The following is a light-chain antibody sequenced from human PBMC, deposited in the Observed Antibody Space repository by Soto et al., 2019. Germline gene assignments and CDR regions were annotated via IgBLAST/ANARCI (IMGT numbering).Light chain of an antibody. Sequence: DIQLTQSPSFLSASVGDRVTITCRASQDISRYLAWYQQKAGKAPKLRIYAASTLQKGVPSRFSGSGYGTEFTLTISRLQPDDFATYYCQQLNTYPLFTFGPGLEVDI. CDR3: QQLNTYPLFT. CDR1: QDISRY. V-gene: IGKV1-9*01. CDR2: AAS. J-gene: IGKJ3*01.